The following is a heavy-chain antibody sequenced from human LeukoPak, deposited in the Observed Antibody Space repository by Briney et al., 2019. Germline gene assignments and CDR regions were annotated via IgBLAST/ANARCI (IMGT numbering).Heavy chain of an antibody. Sequence: SETRSLTSTVAGRSTSSYYWSWIRQPPEKGLEWNGYIYYIGSTTYNPSLKSRVAVSVDTYNNQFSLKLSSVTAADTAVYYCARDYAVRGVKFKYYYYMDVWARGTTVTISS. V-gene: IGHV4-59*01. CDR1: GRSTSSYY. D-gene: IGHD3-10*01. CDR2: IYYIGST. CDR3: ARDYAVRGVKFKYYYYMDV. J-gene: IGHJ6*03.